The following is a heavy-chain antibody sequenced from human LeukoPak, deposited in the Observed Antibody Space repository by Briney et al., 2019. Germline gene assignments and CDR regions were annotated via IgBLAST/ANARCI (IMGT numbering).Heavy chain of an antibody. CDR2: IDAKSGGT. Sequence: ASVKVSCKASGYTFTDHYMHWVRQAPGQGLEWMGWIDAKSGGTKYAQRFQGRVTMTRDPSINTGYMELSSLTSDGTAVYYCARWRGYSSGWSGPFDDWGQGTLVTVSS. D-gene: IGHD6-13*01. V-gene: IGHV1-2*02. CDR1: GYTFTDHY. CDR3: ARWRGYSSGWSGPFDD. J-gene: IGHJ4*02.